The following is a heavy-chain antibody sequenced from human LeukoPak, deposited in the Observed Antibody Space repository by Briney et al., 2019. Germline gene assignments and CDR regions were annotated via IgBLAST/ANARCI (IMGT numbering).Heavy chain of an antibody. CDR2: ISGSGGST. CDR3: AKSHMTTVTTEVDY. V-gene: IGHV3-23*01. J-gene: IGHJ4*02. Sequence: GGSLRLSCAASGFTFSSYGMSWVRQAPGQGLEWVSAISGSGGSTYYADSVKGRFTISRDNSKDTLYLQMNSLRAEDTAVYYCAKSHMTTVTTEVDYWGQGTLVTVSS. CDR1: GFTFSSYG. D-gene: IGHD4-17*01.